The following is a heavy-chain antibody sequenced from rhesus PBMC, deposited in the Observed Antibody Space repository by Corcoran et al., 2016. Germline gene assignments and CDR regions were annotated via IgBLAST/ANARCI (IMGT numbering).Heavy chain of an antibody. CDR2: ISGSGGST. D-gene: IGHD5-30*01. V-gene: IGHV4-173*01. J-gene: IGHJ4*01. CDR1: VGSISSNW. Sequence: QLQLQESGPGLVKPSETLSLTCAVSVGSISSNWWSWIRQPPGKGLEWIGRISGSGGSTSYKPSLKSRVTISTDTSKNQFSLKLSSVTAADTAVYYCARPRGYSGYSPFDYWGQGVLVTVSS. CDR3: ARPRGYSGYSPFDY.